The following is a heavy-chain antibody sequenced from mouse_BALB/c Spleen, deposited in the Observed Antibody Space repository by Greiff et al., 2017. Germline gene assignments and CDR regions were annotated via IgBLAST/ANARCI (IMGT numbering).Heavy chain of an antibody. CDR1: GYSITSDYA. J-gene: IGHJ2*01. Sequence: VQLKESGPGLVKPSQSLSLTCTVTGYSITSDYAWNWIRQFPGNKLEWMGYISYSGSTSYNPSLKSRISITRDTSKNQFFLQLNSVTTEDTATYYCARNYQYYFDYWGQGTTLTVSS. V-gene: IGHV3-2*02. CDR2: ISYSGST. D-gene: IGHD2-1*01. CDR3: ARNYQYYFDY.